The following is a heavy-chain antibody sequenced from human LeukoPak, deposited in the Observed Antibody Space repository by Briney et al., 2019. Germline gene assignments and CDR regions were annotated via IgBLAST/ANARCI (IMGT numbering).Heavy chain of an antibody. CDR2: IQTKANNYPT. J-gene: IGHJ4*02. V-gene: IGHV3-73*01. CDR3: TTYSIGHD. CDR1: GFIFSVSD. D-gene: IGHD3-22*01. Sequence: PGGSLRLSCGASGFIFSVSDILGVRQASGKGLEWVGRIQTKANNYPTAYAASLKGRFTISRDDSKNTAYLQMSSLRTEDTALYYCTTYSIGHDWGQGTLVTVSS.